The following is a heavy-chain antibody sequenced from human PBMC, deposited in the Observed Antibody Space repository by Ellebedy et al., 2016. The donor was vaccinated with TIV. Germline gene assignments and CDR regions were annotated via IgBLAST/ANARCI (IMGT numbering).Heavy chain of an antibody. CDR3: ARGGTSVTPKYFSL. V-gene: IGHV4-59*11. CDR1: GGAISSHY. Sequence: SETLSLTXTVSGGAISSHYWSWIRQSPGKGLEWIGYIYDSGSTNYNPSVKSRVTISVETSKNQISLKLRAVTAADTATYYCARGGTSVTPKYFSLWGQGARVTVSS. J-gene: IGHJ4*02. D-gene: IGHD4-17*01. CDR2: IYDSGST.